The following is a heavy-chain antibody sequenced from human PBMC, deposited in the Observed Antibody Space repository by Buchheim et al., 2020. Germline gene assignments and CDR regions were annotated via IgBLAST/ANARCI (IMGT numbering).Heavy chain of an antibody. CDR1: GGSISSPTHY. D-gene: IGHD6-13*01. V-gene: IGHV4-31*03. CDR2: IYYSGTT. CDR3: ARDYSGTWD. J-gene: IGHJ4*02. Sequence: QVQLQESGPGLVKPSQTLSLTCTVSGGSISSPTHYWTWIHQLPGKGLEWMGYIYYSGTTYYSPSLKSRVTMSVDTSKNQFSLRLDSVTAADTAVYYCARDYSGTWDWGQGTL.